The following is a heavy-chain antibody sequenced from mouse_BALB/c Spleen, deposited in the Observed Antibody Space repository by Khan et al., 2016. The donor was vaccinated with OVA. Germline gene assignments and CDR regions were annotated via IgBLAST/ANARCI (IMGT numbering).Heavy chain of an antibody. CDR2: ISYSGST. CDR1: GYSITSNYA. V-gene: IGHV3-2*02. J-gene: IGHJ4*01. D-gene: IGHD1-1*01. Sequence: EVQLQESGPGLVKPSQSLSLTCTVTGYSITSNYAWNWIRQFPGNKLEWMGYISYSGSTSYNPSLKSRISITRDTSKNQFFLQLSSVTTEDTATYYCARGNYYGYAMNYWGRGPSVTVSS. CDR3: ARGNYYGYAMNY.